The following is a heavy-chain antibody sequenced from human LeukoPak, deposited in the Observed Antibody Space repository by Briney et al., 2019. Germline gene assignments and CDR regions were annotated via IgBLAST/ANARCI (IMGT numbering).Heavy chain of an antibody. CDR2: IVVASGNT. J-gene: IGHJ6*02. V-gene: IGHV1-58*02. CDR1: GFTFTSSA. D-gene: IGHD3-3*01. Sequence: SVKVSCKASGFTFTSSAMQWVRQARGQRLEWIGWIVVASGNTNYAQKFQERVTITRDMSTSTAYMELSSLRSEDTAVYYCAAGDFWSGYYPYYYYYYGMDVWGQGTTVTVSS. CDR3: AAGDFWSGYYPYYYYYYGMDV.